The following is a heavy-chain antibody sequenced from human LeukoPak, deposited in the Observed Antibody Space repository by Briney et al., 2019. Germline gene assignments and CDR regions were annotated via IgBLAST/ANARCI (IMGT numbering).Heavy chain of an antibody. Sequence: TGGSLRLSCAASGFTFSSYAMSWVRQARGKGLEWVSAISGSGGSTYYADSVKGRFTISRDNSKNTLYLQMNSLRAEDTAVYYCAKDRVPNYYYDSSGYYYFDYWGQGTLVTVSS. CDR2: ISGSGGST. D-gene: IGHD3-22*01. V-gene: IGHV3-23*01. CDR1: GFTFSSYA. CDR3: AKDRVPNYYYDSSGYYYFDY. J-gene: IGHJ4*02.